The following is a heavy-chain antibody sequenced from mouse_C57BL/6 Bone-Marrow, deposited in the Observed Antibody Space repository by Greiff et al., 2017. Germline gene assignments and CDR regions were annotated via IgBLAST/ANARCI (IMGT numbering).Heavy chain of an antibody. CDR2: IYPGSGST. CDR3: ARTPCLTGLYYAMDY. Sequence: QVQLQQPGAELVKPGASVKMSCTASGYTFTSYWITWVKQRPGQGLEWIGDIYPGSGSTNYTEQFKSKATLTVDTSSSTAYMQLSSLTSEDSAVYYYARTPCLTGLYYAMDYWGQGTSVTVCS. D-gene: IGHD4-1*01. V-gene: IGHV1-55*01. CDR1: GYTFTSYW. J-gene: IGHJ4*01.